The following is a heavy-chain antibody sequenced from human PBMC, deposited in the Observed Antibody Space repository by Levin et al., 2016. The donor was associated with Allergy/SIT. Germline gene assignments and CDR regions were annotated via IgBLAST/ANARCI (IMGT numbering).Heavy chain of an antibody. D-gene: IGHD4-11*01. J-gene: IGHJ6*02. Sequence: WIRQPPGKGLEWIGYIYYSGSTNYNPSLKSRVTISVDTSKNQFSLKLSSVTAADTAVYYCARVYTENYYYYGMDVWGQGTTVTVSS. CDR2: IYYSGST. V-gene: IGHV4-59*01. CDR3: ARVYTENYYYYGMDV.